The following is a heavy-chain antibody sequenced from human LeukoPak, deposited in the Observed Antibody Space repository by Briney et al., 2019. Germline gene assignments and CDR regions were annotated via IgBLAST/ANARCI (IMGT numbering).Heavy chain of an antibody. J-gene: IGHJ4*02. D-gene: IGHD5-18*01. CDR1: GGSISSYY. CDR2: IYYSGST. CDR3: ARSTGYSYEYYFDY. Sequence: SETLSLTCTVSGGSISSYYWSWIRQPPGKGLEWIGYIYYSGSTNYNPSLKSRVTISVDTSKNQFSLKLSSVTAADTAVYYCARSTGYSYEYYFDYWGQGTLVTVSS. V-gene: IGHV4-59*01.